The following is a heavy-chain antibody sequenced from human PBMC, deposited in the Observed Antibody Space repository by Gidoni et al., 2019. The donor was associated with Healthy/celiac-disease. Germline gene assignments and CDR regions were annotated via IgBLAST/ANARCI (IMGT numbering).Heavy chain of an antibody. CDR1: GGSISSSSYY. J-gene: IGHJ4*02. CDR2: IYYSGST. D-gene: IGHD1-26*01. Sequence: QLQLQESGPGLVKPSETLSLTCTVSGGSISSSSYYWGWIRQPPGKGLEWIGSIYYSGSTYYTPSLKSRVSISVDTSTNQFSLKLSSVTAADTAVYYCARIRTRGASLLFDYWGQGTLVTVSS. V-gene: IGHV4-39*01. CDR3: ARIRTRGASLLFDY.